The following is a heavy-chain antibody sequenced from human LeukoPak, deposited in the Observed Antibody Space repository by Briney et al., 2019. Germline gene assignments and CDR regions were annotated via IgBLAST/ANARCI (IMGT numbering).Heavy chain of an antibody. CDR3: ARSMTTVTTFDY. V-gene: IGHV3-53*01. J-gene: IGHJ4*02. CDR2: IYSGGST. D-gene: IGHD4-11*01. CDR1: GFTVSSNY. Sequence: GGSLRLSCAASGFTVSSNYMSWVRQAPGKGLEGVSVIYSGGSTYYADSVKGRFTISRDNYKNTLYLQMNSLRAEDTAVYYCARSMTTVTTFDYWGQGTLVTVSS.